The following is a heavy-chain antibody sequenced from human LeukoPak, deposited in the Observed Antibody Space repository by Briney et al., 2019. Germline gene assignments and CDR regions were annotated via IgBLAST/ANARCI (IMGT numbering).Heavy chain of an antibody. Sequence: SETLSLTCTVSGASISSYYWSWIRQPPGKGPEWIGYIYYSGSTKYNPSLKSRVTISVDTSKNQFSLKVSSVTAEDTAVYYCASGPYPAAGTDHQFDYWGQGTLVTVSS. V-gene: IGHV4-59*01. CDR2: IYYSGST. CDR3: ASGPYPAAGTDHQFDY. J-gene: IGHJ4*02. CDR1: GASISSYY. D-gene: IGHD6-13*01.